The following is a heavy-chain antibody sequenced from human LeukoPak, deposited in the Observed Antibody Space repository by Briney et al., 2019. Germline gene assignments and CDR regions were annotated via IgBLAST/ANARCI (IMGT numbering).Heavy chain of an antibody. V-gene: IGHV4-59*12. D-gene: IGHD1-26*01. J-gene: IGHJ4*02. CDR2: IYYSGST. CDR3: AREGSGSYSYYFDY. Sequence: SETLSLTCTVSGGSISSYYWSWIRQPPGKGLEWIGYIYYSGSTNYNPSLKSRVTISVDTSKNQFSLKLSSVTAADTAVYYCAREGSGSYSYYFDYWGQGTLVTVSS. CDR1: GGSISSYY.